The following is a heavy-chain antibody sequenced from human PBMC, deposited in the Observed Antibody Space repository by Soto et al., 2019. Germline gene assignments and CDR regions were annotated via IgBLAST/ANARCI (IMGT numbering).Heavy chain of an antibody. CDR2: IKQDGSDK. V-gene: IGHV3-7*01. Sequence: GGSLRLSCAASGFTFNSHYMTWVRQTPGKGLEWVANIKQDGSDKFYVDSVKGRFTISRDNAKNSVYLQMNSLRADDTAVYYCASRRNPYGAYDYWGQGTLVTVSS. D-gene: IGHD4-17*01. CDR1: GFTFNSHY. CDR3: ASRRNPYGAYDY. J-gene: IGHJ4*02.